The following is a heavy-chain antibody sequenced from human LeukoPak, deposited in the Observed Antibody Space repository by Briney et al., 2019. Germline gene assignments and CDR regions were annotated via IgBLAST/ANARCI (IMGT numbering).Heavy chain of an antibody. CDR3: ARSIVGAIHDAFDI. D-gene: IGHD1-26*01. CDR1: GFTVSSNY. Sequence: GGSLRLSCAASGFTVSSNYMSWVRQAPGKGLEWVSVIYSGGSTYCADSVKGRFTISRDNSKNTLYLQMNSLRAEDTAVYYCARSIVGAIHDAFDIWGQGTMVTVSS. V-gene: IGHV3-53*01. J-gene: IGHJ3*02. CDR2: IYSGGST.